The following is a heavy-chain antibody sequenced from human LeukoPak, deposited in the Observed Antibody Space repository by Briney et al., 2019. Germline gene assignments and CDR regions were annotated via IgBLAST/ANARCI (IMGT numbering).Heavy chain of an antibody. Sequence: GSLRLSCAASGFTFNNYAMTWVRQAPGKGLAWVSSISGLGPSTYYADSVKGRFTISRDNSKNTVFLELESLRAEDTAIYYCAKDGLYSSSWWDYWGQGTLVTVSS. D-gene: IGHD6-13*01. CDR1: GFTFNNYA. CDR2: ISGLGPST. V-gene: IGHV3-23*01. J-gene: IGHJ4*02. CDR3: AKDGLYSSSWWDY.